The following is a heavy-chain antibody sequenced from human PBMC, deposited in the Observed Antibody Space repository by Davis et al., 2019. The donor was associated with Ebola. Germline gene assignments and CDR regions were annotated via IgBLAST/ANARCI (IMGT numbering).Heavy chain of an antibody. V-gene: IGHV4-59*08. D-gene: IGHD6-13*01. J-gene: IGHJ5*02. Sequence: MPSETLSLTCTVSGGSISSYYWSWIRQPPGKGLEWIGYIYYSGSTNYNPSLKSRVTISVDTSKNQFSLKLSSVTAADTAMYYCASRGTSSWYAGWFDPWGRGTLVTVSS. CDR2: IYYSGST. CDR3: ASRGTSSWYAGWFDP. CDR1: GGSISSYY.